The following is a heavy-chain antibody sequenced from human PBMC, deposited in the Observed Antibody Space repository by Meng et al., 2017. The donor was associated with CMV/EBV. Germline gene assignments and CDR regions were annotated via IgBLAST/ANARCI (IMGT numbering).Heavy chain of an antibody. CDR3: ARRSTFYDY. CDR2: INPDSGAA. CDR1: GYTFTTKN. J-gene: IGHJ4*02. V-gene: IGHV1-2*02. Sequence: VSCKASGYTFTTKNMHWVRQAPGQGLEWMGWINPDSGAANYAQKFQGRVTMTRDTSISTAYMELGSLRSDYTAVYYCARRSTFYDYWGQGTLVTVSS. D-gene: IGHD1-26*01.